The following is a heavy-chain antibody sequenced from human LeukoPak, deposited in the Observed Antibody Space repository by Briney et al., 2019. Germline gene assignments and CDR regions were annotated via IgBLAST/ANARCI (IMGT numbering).Heavy chain of an antibody. Sequence: GGSLRLSCAASGFTFSTYAVTWVRQAPGKGLEWVSAITGSGGATYYADSVKGRFTISRDNSKNTLYLQMSSLRAEDTAVYYCAKNDIVVVVAATRRFDPWGQGTLVTVSS. CDR1: GFTFSTYA. D-gene: IGHD2-15*01. V-gene: IGHV3-23*01. CDR2: ITGSGGAT. J-gene: IGHJ5*02. CDR3: AKNDIVVVVAATRRFDP.